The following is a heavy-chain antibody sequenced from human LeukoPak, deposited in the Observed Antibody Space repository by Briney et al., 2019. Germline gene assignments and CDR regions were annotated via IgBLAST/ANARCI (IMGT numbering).Heavy chain of an antibody. CDR2: ISGSGGST. D-gene: IGHD5-18*01. Sequence: GGSLRLSCAASGFTFSSYAMSWVRQAPGKGLEWVSAISGSGGSTYSADSVKGRFTISRDNSKNTLYLQMNSLRAEDTAVYYCASGYSYGYSDYWGQGTLVTVSS. CDR1: GFTFSSYA. V-gene: IGHV3-23*01. CDR3: ASGYSYGYSDY. J-gene: IGHJ4*02.